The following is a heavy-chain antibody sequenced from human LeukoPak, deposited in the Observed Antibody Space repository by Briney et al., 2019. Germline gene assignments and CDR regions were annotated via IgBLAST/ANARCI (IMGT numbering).Heavy chain of an antibody. Sequence: ASVKVSCKASGYTFTSYGISWVRQAPGQGLEWMGIINPSGGSTSYAQKFQGRVTMTRDTSTSTVYMELSSLRSEDTAVYYCARGGDSGSYYSLLYYFDYWGQGTLVTVSS. D-gene: IGHD1-26*01. CDR3: ARGGDSGSYYSLLYYFDY. V-gene: IGHV1-46*01. J-gene: IGHJ4*02. CDR2: INPSGGST. CDR1: GYTFTSYG.